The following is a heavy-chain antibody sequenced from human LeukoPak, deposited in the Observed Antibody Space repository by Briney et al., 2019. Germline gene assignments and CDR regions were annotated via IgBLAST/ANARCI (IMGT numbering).Heavy chain of an antibody. J-gene: IGHJ3*02. V-gene: IGHV4-59*11. CDR2: ISYIGST. CDR1: ADSFGSHY. Sequence: SETLSLTCAVSADSFGSHYWTWIRQPPGKGLEWIGYISYIGSTHSNPSLKSRVTISLETSKSQFSLRLSSVTAADTAVYYCARDLVTVTKGFDIWGQGTMVSVSS. CDR3: ARDLVTVTKGFDI. D-gene: IGHD4-17*01.